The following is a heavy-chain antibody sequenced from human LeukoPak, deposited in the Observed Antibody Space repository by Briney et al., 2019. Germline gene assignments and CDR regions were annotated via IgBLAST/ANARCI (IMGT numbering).Heavy chain of an antibody. D-gene: IGHD1-20*01. J-gene: IGHJ4*02. V-gene: IGHV4-59*01. CDR3: AKGVYNWNPHDFDY. CDR2: IYDSGKT. Sequence: SETLSLTCTVSGGSISSYYWSWIRQPPGKGLEWIGYIYDSGKTNYNASLISRVTISVDTSKNQFSLKLTSVTPADTAVYYCAKGVYNWNPHDFDYWGQGTLVTVSS. CDR1: GGSISSYY.